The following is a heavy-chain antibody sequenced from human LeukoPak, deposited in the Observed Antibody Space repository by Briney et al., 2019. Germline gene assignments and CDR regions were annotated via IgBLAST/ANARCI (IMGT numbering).Heavy chain of an antibody. CDR3: AKAPGEWILNWFDP. J-gene: IGHJ5*02. CDR1: GFTFSSYA. CDR2: FSGSGGGT. D-gene: IGHD5-18*01. Sequence: GGSLRLSCAGSGFTFSSYAMSWVRQAPGKGLEWVSAFSGSGGGTYYADSVKGRLTISRDNSKNTLYLQMNSLRAADTAVYYCAKAPGEWILNWFDPWGQGTLVTVSS. V-gene: IGHV3-23*01.